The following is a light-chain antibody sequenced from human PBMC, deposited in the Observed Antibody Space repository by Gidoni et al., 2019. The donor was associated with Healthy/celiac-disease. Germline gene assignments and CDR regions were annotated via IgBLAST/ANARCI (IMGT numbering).Light chain of an antibody. Sequence: EIQMTQSPFSLSASVGDRVTITCRASQSICSYLNWYQQKPGKAPKLLIYTASSLQSGVPSRFSGSGSGTDFTLTISSLQPEDFATYHCQQSYSTPYTFXQXTKLEIK. CDR2: TAS. CDR3: QQSYSTPYT. V-gene: IGKV1-39*01. CDR1: QSICSY. J-gene: IGKJ2*01.